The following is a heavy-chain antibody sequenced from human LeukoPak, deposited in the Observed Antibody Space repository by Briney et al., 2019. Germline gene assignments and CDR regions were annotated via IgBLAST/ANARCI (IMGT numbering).Heavy chain of an antibody. J-gene: IGHJ3*02. D-gene: IGHD1-26*01. CDR2: ISNKANSHTT. V-gene: IGHV3-72*01. CDR3: ARGYSGADVYAFDI. Sequence: GGSLRLSCAASGFTFSDQYIDWVRQAPGKGLEWVGRISNKANSHTTEYATSVKGRFTISRDDSKSSLYLQMNSLKTEDTAVYYCARGYSGADVYAFDIWGPGTMVTVSS. CDR1: GFTFSDQY.